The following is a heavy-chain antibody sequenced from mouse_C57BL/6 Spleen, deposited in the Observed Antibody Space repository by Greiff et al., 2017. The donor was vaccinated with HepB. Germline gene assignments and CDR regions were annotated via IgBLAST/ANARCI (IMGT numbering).Heavy chain of an antibody. D-gene: IGHD1-1*01. CDR3: TRSSLRFDY. Sequence: QVQLKESGAELVRPGASVTLSCKASGYTFTDYEMHWVKQTPVHGLEWIGAIDPETGGTAYNQKFKGKAILTADKSSSTAYMELRSLTSEDSAVYYCTRSSLRFDYWGQGTTLTVSS. CDR2: IDPETGGT. J-gene: IGHJ2*01. V-gene: IGHV1-15*01. CDR1: GYTFTDYE.